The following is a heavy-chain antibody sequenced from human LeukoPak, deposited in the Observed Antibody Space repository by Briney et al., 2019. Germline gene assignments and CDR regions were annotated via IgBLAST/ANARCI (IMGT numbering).Heavy chain of an antibody. D-gene: IGHD6-19*01. Sequence: ASVKVSCKVSGYTLTELSMHWVRQAPGKGLEWMGWISAYNGNTNYAQKLQGRVTMTTDTSTSTAYMELRSLRSDDTAVYYCARVLGSSGWYGFFDYWGQGTLVTVSS. J-gene: IGHJ4*02. CDR1: GYTLTELS. CDR2: ISAYNGNT. V-gene: IGHV1-18*01. CDR3: ARVLGSSGWYGFFDY.